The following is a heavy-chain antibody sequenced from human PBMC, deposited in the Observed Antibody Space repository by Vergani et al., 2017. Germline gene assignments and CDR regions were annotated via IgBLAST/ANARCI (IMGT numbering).Heavy chain of an antibody. J-gene: IGHJ6*03. Sequence: QVQLQESGPGLVKPSETLSLTCTVSGGSISSYYWSWIRQPAGKGLEWIGYIYYSGTTYYNPSLESRLTISLDTSENHLSLKLTSVTAADTAVYYCARQKDYYMDVWGKGATVTVS. CDR3: ARQKDYYMDV. CDR2: IYYSGTT. CDR1: GGSISSYY. V-gene: IGHV4-59*06.